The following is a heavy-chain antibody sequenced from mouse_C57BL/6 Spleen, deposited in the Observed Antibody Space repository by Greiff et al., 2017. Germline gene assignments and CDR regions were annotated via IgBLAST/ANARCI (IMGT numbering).Heavy chain of an antibody. CDR3: ARDSNYEGNAMDY. J-gene: IGHJ4*01. V-gene: IGHV1-72*01. D-gene: IGHD2-5*01. CDR1: GYTFTSYW. Sequence: QVQLKQPGAELVKPGASVKLSCKASGYTFTSYWMHWVKQRPGRGLEWIGRIDPNSGGTKYNEKFKSKATLTVDKPSSTAYMQLSSLTSEDSAVYYCARDSNYEGNAMDYWGQGTSVTVSS. CDR2: IDPNSGGT.